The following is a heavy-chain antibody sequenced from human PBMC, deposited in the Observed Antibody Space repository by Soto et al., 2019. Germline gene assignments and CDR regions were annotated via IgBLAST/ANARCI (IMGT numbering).Heavy chain of an antibody. CDR3: AKNYFFDS. Sequence: GGSLRLSCEASGFTFTNYAMNWVRQAPGKGLEWVSSVSNRGDSTNYADSVTGRFTISRDNSKSTVYLQMNSLRAEDTALYYCAKNYFFDSWGQGTLVTVSS. CDR2: VSNRGDST. V-gene: IGHV3-23*01. J-gene: IGHJ4*02. CDR1: GFTFTNYA.